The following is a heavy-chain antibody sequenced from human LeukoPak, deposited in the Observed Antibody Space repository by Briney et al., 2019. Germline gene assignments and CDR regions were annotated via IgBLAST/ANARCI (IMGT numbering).Heavy chain of an antibody. CDR3: ARRSGAADGYNYDYYYYMDV. Sequence: PSETLSLTCAVYGGSFSGYYWNRIRQPPGEGLEWVGEINHSGSTNYNPSLKSRVTISVDTSKNQFSLKVNSVTAADTAVYYCARRSGAADGYNYDYYYYMDVWGRGTTVTVSS. CDR1: GGSFSGYY. CDR2: INHSGST. J-gene: IGHJ6*03. D-gene: IGHD5-24*01. V-gene: IGHV4-34*01.